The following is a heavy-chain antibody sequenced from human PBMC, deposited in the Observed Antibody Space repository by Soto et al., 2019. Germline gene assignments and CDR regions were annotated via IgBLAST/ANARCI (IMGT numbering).Heavy chain of an antibody. CDR1: GFTVSTYS. J-gene: IGHJ4*02. CDR2: ISDNSSVI. D-gene: IGHD2-8*01. V-gene: IGHV3-48*02. Sequence: GSLRRSCAAYGFTVSTYSINWVRQAPGKGLEWISYISDNSSVIYYADAVKGRFTISRDNAKNSLYLQMNSLRDEDTAVYYCARDRDAYCSKGICSGPYFDYWGQGTLVTVSS. CDR3: ARDRDAYCSKGICSGPYFDY.